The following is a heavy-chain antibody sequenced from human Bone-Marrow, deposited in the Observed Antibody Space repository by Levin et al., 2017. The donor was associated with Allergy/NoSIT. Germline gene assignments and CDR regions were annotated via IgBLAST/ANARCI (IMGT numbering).Heavy chain of an antibody. CDR3: ARGSFDYYDSKYAFDL. V-gene: IGHV3-48*03. D-gene: IGHD3-22*01. Sequence: HTGGSLRLSCMASGFIFNTYEINWVRQAPGKGLEWVSYISNSGSPIYYADSVKGRFTISRDNARNSGQLQMHSLRDEDTAIYYCARGSFDYYDSKYAFDLWGQGTLVTVSS. J-gene: IGHJ3*01. CDR1: GFIFNTYE. CDR2: ISNSGSPI.